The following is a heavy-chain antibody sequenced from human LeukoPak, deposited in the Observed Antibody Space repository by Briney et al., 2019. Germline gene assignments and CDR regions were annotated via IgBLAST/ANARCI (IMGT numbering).Heavy chain of an antibody. D-gene: IGHD3-10*01. CDR3: ARDSRFTMVRGVIDY. CDR2: ISSSSSYI. CDR1: GFTFSSYS. Sequence: SGGSLRLSCAASGFTFSSYSMNWVRQAPGKGLEWVSSISSSSSYIYYADSVKGRFTISRDNAKNSLYLQMNSLRAEDTAVYYCARDSRFTMVRGVIDYWGQGTLVTVSS. V-gene: IGHV3-21*01. J-gene: IGHJ4*02.